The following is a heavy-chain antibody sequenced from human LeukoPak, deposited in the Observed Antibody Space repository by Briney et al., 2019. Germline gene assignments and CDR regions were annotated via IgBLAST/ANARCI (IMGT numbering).Heavy chain of an antibody. CDR3: VRRDTGWNYFDY. V-gene: IGHV4-59*08. D-gene: IGHD6-19*01. J-gene: IGHJ4*02. CDR2: IYYTGKN. Sequence: SETLSLTCAVSGGSINSHYWGWIRQPPGKGLQWIGDIYYTGKNNYNPSLKSRVTISLDTSKDHLSLNLASVVAADTAIYYCVRRDTGWNYFDYWGQGILVTVSS. CDR1: GGSINSHY.